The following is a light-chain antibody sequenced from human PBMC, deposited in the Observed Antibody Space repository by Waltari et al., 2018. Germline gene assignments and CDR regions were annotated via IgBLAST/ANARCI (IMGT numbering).Light chain of an antibody. Sequence: DIQMTQSPSTLSASVGDRVINTCRASQSICTWLAWYQQEPGKAPKLLIFAASSLQTWVPSRFSGSESGTEFTLTINSLQPDDFATYYCQHYNAYRTFGQGTKVEIK. J-gene: IGKJ1*01. CDR2: AAS. V-gene: IGKV1-5*01. CDR3: QHYNAYRT. CDR1: QSICTW.